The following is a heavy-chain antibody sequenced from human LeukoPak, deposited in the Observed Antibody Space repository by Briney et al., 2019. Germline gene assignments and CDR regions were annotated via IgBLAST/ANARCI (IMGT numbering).Heavy chain of an antibody. CDR3: ARGDRAFAGTTDY. Sequence: ASVTVSCKASGYTFTNYDINWVRQAPGQGLEWMGWMNPNSGNTDFVQKFQGRVTMTRDTSTSTAYMEVSSLRSEDTAVYYCARGDRAFAGTTDYWGQGTLVTVSS. J-gene: IGHJ4*02. CDR2: MNPNSGNT. D-gene: IGHD6-13*01. V-gene: IGHV1-8*01. CDR1: GYTFTNYD.